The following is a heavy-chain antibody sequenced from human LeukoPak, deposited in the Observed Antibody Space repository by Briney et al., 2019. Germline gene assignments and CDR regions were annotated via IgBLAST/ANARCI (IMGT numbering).Heavy chain of an antibody. CDR1: GGSFTSYY. CDR2: ISHTGHT. V-gene: IGHV4-34*01. CDR3: ARGPYSSDAGY. D-gene: IGHD6-25*01. Sequence: SETLSLTCAVYGGSFTSYYWSWIRQPPGKGLEWIGEISHTGHTNYNPSLKSRVTMSVETSKNQLSLILSSVTAADTAVYYCARGPYSSDAGYWGQGTPVTVSS. J-gene: IGHJ4*02.